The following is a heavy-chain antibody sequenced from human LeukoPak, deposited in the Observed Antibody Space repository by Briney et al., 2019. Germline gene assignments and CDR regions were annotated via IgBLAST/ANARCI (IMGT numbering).Heavy chain of an antibody. J-gene: IGHJ4*02. V-gene: IGHV3-9*01. Sequence: PGGSLRLSCAASGFTFDDYAMHWVRHAPGKGLEWVSGISWNSGSIGYADSVKGRFTISRDNAKNSLYLQMNSLRAEDTALYYCAKAPSTMIVVAPDYWGQGTLVTVSS. CDR3: AKAPSTMIVVAPDY. CDR1: GFTFDDYA. CDR2: ISWNSGSI. D-gene: IGHD3-22*01.